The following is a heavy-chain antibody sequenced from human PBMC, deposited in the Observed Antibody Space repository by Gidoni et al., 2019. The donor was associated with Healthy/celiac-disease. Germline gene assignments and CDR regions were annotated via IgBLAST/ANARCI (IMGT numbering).Heavy chain of an antibody. J-gene: IGHJ6*02. Sequence: QVQLVQSGAEVKKPGASVKVSCKASGYTFTSYGISWVGQAPGQGLEWMGWISAYNGNTNYAQKLQGRVTMTTDTSTSTAYMELRSLRSDDTAVYYCARDLPPSLGELSAFYYYYGMDVWGQGTTVTVSS. V-gene: IGHV1-18*01. CDR2: ISAYNGNT. D-gene: IGHD3-16*02. CDR3: ARDLPPSLGELSAFYYYYGMDV. CDR1: GYTFTSYG.